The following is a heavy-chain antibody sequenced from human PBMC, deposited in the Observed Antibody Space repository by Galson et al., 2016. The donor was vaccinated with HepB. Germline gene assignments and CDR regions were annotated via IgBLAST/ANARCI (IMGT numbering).Heavy chain of an antibody. J-gene: IGHJ6*03. CDR2: IWHDGSIK. CDR3: ARDYSRSGPMYSYYYMDV. Sequence: SLRLSCAASGFSFSTYGMHWVRQAPGKGLEWVAVIWHDGSIKYYGESVKGRFTISRDNSKNTLSLQMTALRVEDTAVYYCARDYSRSGPMYSYYYMDVWGKGTTVTVSS. CDR1: GFSFSTYG. D-gene: IGHD6-13*01. V-gene: IGHV3-33*01.